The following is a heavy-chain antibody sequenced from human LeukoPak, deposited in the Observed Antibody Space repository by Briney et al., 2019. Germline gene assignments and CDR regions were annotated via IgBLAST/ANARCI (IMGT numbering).Heavy chain of an antibody. CDR2: INPSGGST. CDR3: ARDVTAVAGTVSDY. J-gene: IGHJ4*02. CDR1: GYTFSDYY. V-gene: IGHV1-46*01. Sequence: ASVKVSCKASGYTFSDYYIQWVRQAPGQGLEWMGIINPSGGSTSYSQKFQGRVTMTRDTSTTTVYMELSSLRSEDTAVYYCARDVTAVAGTVSDYWGQGTLVTVSS. D-gene: IGHD6-19*01.